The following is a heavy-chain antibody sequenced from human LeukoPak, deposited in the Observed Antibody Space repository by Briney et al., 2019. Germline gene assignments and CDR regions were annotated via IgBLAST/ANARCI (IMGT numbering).Heavy chain of an antibody. CDR1: GFTFSGSA. CDR3: TRPHTAMVRMDV. J-gene: IGHJ6*02. Sequence: GGSLRLSCAASGFTFSGSAMHWVRQASGKGLEWVGRIRSKANSYATAYAASVKGRFTISRDDSKNTAYLQMNSLKTEDTAVYYCTRPHTAMVRMDVWGQGTTVTVS. D-gene: IGHD5-18*01. V-gene: IGHV3-73*01. CDR2: IRSKANSYAT.